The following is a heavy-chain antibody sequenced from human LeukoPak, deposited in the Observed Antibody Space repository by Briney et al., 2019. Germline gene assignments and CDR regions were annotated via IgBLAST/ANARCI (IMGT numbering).Heavy chain of an antibody. CDR2: IRDDGSNK. CDR1: GFTFSSYG. Sequence: GGSLRLSCAASGFTFSSYGMHWVRQAPGKGLEWVAFIRDDGSNKYYADSVKGRFTISRDNSKKTLYLQMNSLRAEDTAVYYCAKDPSPGYCSSTSCYPYFDYWGQGTLVTVSS. J-gene: IGHJ4*02. V-gene: IGHV3-30*02. CDR3: AKDPSPGYCSSTSCYPYFDY. D-gene: IGHD2-2*01.